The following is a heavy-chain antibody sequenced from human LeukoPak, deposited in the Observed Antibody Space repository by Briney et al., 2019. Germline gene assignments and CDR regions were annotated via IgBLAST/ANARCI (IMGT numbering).Heavy chain of an antibody. CDR1: GFTVSSNY. CDR2: IYSGGST. J-gene: IGHJ4*02. Sequence: GGSLRLSCAASGFTVSSNYMSWVRQAPGKGLEWVSVIYSGGSTYYADSVKGRFTISRDNSKDTLYLQMNSLRAEDTVVYYCARGSSWYYFDYWGQGTLVTVSS. V-gene: IGHV3-53*01. CDR3: ARGSSWYYFDY. D-gene: IGHD6-13*01.